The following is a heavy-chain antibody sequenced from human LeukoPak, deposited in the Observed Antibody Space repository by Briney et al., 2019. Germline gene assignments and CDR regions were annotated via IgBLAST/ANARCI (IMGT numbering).Heavy chain of an antibody. Sequence: PGGSLRLSCSASGFTLSSYAMHWVRQAPGKGLEYVSAISSNGGSTYYADSVKGRFTISRDNSKNTLYLQMSSLRAEDTAVYYCVKDRGTAMVLYYFDYWGQGTLVTVSS. V-gene: IGHV3-64D*06. J-gene: IGHJ4*02. CDR2: ISSNGGST. D-gene: IGHD5-18*01. CDR3: VKDRGTAMVLYYFDY. CDR1: GFTLSSYA.